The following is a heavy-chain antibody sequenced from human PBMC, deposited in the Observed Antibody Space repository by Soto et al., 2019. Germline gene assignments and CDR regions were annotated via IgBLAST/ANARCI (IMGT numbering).Heavy chain of an antibody. J-gene: IGHJ1*01. D-gene: IGHD1-26*01. CDR3: ARSRSYYVEDFQK. CDR1: GDSISTEGYY. V-gene: IGHV4-31*03. Sequence: SETLSLTCSVSGDSISTEGYYWSWIRQHPGKGLEWIGYIYYSGLTSYNPSLKSRVTISRATSKNQFYRKLSSVTAADTAVYYCARSRSYYVEDFQKWGQGTLVTVSS. CDR2: IYYSGLT.